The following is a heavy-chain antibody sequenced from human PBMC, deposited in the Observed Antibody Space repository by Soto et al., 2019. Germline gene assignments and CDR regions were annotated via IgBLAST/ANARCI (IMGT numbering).Heavy chain of an antibody. CDR3: ATNLFSSTSRGSDFDP. D-gene: IGHD6-19*01. J-gene: IGHJ5*02. V-gene: IGHV1-2*02. CDR1: GYYFTGYY. Sequence: QVPLVQSGAEMKKPGASVKISCKASGYYFTGYYMHWVRQAPGQGLEWMGWINPNSGVTNYAQRFQGRVTMTRDTSISTAYLEVKRLTPDDTAVYYCATNLFSSTSRGSDFDPWGQGTLVIVSS. CDR2: INPNSGVT.